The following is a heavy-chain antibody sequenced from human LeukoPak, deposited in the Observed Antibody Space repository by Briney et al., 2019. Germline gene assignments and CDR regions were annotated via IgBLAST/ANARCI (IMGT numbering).Heavy chain of an antibody. J-gene: IGHJ4*02. CDR1: GYTFTGYY. CDR2: INPNSGGT. V-gene: IGHV1-2*02. CDR3: ARDFMVRGVNEDY. Sequence: ASVKVSCKASGYTFTGYYMHWVRQAPGRGLEWMGWINPNSGGTNYAQKFQGRVTMTRDTSISTAYMELSRLRSDDTAVYYCARDFMVRGVNEDYWGQGTLVTVSS. D-gene: IGHD3-10*01.